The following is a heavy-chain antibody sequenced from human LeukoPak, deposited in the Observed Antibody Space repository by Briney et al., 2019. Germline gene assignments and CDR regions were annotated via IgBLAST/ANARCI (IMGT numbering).Heavy chain of an antibody. D-gene: IGHD2-15*01. CDR3: AKAEYCGSGNCLKFVS. J-gene: IGHJ4*02. CDR2: ISSSSSYI. V-gene: IGHV3-21*04. Sequence: PGGSLRLSCAASVFTFSSYSMNWVRQAPGKGLEWVSSISSSSSYIYYADSVKGRFTISRDNSKNVLYLQMNSLRAEDTALYYCAKAEYCGSGNCLKFVSWGQGTLVTVSS. CDR1: VFTFSSYS.